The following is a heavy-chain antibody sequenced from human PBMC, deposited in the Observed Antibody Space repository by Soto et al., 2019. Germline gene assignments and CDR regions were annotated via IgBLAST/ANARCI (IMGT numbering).Heavy chain of an antibody. CDR2: IWNDGSNK. CDR3: TREDEILTGFDY. V-gene: IGHV3-33*01. CDR1: GFIFSSCG. J-gene: IGHJ4*02. Sequence: QVQLVESGGGVVQPGRSLRLSCAASGFIFSSCGMHWVRQAPGKGLEWVAAIWNDGSNKDYAHSVKGRFTISRDNSKNTVYLQMNSLRGEDTAMYYCTREDEILTGFDYWGQGTLVTVSS. D-gene: IGHD3-9*01.